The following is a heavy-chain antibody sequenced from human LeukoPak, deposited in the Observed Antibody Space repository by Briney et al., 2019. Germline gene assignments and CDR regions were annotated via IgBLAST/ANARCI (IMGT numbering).Heavy chain of an antibody. J-gene: IGHJ3*02. Sequence: SETLSLTCAVSGGSISSSNWWSWVRQPPGKGLEWIGEIYHSGSTYYNPSLKSRVTISVDRSKNQFSLKLSSVTAADTAVYYCARGVTYYYDSSGYQDAFDIWGQGTMVTVSS. CDR2: IYHSGST. D-gene: IGHD3-22*01. CDR3: ARGVTYYYDSSGYQDAFDI. V-gene: IGHV4-4*02. CDR1: GGSISSSNW.